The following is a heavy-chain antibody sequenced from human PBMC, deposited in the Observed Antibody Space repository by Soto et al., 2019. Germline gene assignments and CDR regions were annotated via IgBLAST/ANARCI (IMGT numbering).Heavy chain of an antibody. V-gene: IGHV1-58*01. CDR2: IVVGSGNT. CDR3: AAASVAGPFDYYYYGMDV. Sequence: ASVKVSCKASGFTFTSSAVQWVRQARGQRLEWIGWIVVGSGNTNYAQKFQERVTITRDMSTSTAYMELSSLRSEDTAVYYCAAASVAGPFDYYYYGMDVWGQGTTVTVSS. D-gene: IGHD6-19*01. J-gene: IGHJ6*02. CDR1: GFTFTSSA.